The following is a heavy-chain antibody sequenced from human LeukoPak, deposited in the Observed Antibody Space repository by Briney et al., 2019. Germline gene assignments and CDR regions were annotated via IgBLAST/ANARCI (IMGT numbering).Heavy chain of an antibody. V-gene: IGHV3-48*04. CDR2: ISSSSSTI. D-gene: IGHD3-10*01. CDR3: ANFGNWFDP. J-gene: IGHJ5*02. CDR1: GFTFSSYS. Sequence: PGGSLRPSCAASGFTFSSYSMNWVRQAPGKGLEWVSYISSSSSTIYYADSVKGRFTISRDNAKNSLYLQMNSLRAEDTDVYYCANFGNWFDPWGQRTLVTVSS.